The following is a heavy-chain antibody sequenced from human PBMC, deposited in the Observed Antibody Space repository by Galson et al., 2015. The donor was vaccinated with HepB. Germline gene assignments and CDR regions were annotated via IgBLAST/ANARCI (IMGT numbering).Heavy chain of an antibody. J-gene: IGHJ5*02. D-gene: IGHD4/OR15-4a*01. CDR2: ISRSSSYI. V-gene: IGHV3-21*01. CDR1: GFTFSGSG. CDR3: ARVISSGLWKWFDP. Sequence: SLRLSCAASGFTFSGSGIHWVRQAPGKGLEWVSSISRSSSYIFYADSMKGRFTISRDNAKNTLYLQMTSLRVEDTAVYYCARVISSGLWKWFDPWGQGTLVTVSS.